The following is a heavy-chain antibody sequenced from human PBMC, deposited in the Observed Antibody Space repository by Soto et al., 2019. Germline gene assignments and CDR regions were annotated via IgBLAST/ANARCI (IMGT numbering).Heavy chain of an antibody. CDR1: GFAFNKFG. J-gene: IGHJ4*02. CDR2: ISYDGSYQ. V-gene: IGHV3-30*18. Sequence: QVQLVESGGGVVQPGTSLRLSCEASGFAFNKFGMHWVRQAPGKGLEWVAFISYDGSYQYYADSVQGRLTITRDNSMNTLNMQLNSLRREDTAVYSCAKGGEVGGVLGDHWGQGTLVTVSS. CDR3: AKGGEVGGVLGDH. D-gene: IGHD1-26*01.